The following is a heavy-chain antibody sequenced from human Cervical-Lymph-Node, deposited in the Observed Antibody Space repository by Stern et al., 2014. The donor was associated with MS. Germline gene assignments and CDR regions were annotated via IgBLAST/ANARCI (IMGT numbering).Heavy chain of an antibody. Sequence: EVQLLESGGGLVKPGGSLRLSCAASGFTFRTYTMNWVRQAPGKGLEWISCISAMSADRKYADSVQGRFTISRDNAKKSLLLQMNSLRVEDTAVYYCASVAVAGTGDQHYYYGLDVWGQGTTVTVSS. V-gene: IGHV3-21*01. CDR2: ISAMSADR. CDR1: GFTFRTYT. D-gene: IGHD6-19*01. CDR3: ASVAVAGTGDQHYYYGLDV. J-gene: IGHJ6*02.